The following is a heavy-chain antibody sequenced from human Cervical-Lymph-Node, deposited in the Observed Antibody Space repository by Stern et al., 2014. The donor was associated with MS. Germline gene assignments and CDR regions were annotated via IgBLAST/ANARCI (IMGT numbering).Heavy chain of an antibody. J-gene: IGHJ4*02. CDR3: TPGIAVAGMTQFDY. V-gene: IGHV7-4-1*02. CDR1: GYTFTSYA. CDR2: INTNTGNP. Sequence: VQLVESGSELKKPGASVKVSCKASGYTFTSYAMNWVRQAPGQGLERMGWINTNTGNPTYAQCFTGRFVFSLDTSVSTAYLQISSLKAEDTAVYYCTPGIAVAGMTQFDYWGQGTLVTVSS. D-gene: IGHD6-19*01.